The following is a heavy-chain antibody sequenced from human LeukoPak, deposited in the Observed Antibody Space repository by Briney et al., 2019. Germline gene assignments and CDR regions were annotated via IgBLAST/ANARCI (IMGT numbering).Heavy chain of an antibody. D-gene: IGHD5-18*01. J-gene: IGHJ4*02. V-gene: IGHV3-33*01. CDR3: ARDPQEIQLWLGLDFDY. CDR1: GFTFSSYG. CDR2: IWYDGSNK. Sequence: GRSLRLSCAASGFTFSSYGMHWVRQAPGKGLEWVAVIWYDGSNKYYADSVKGRFTISRDNSKNTLYLQMNSLRAEDTAVYYCARDPQEIQLWLGLDFDYWGQGTLVTVSS.